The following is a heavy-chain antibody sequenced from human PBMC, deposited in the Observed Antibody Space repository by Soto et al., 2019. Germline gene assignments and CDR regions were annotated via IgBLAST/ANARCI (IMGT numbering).Heavy chain of an antibody. CDR3: ARDEAGSYYMDV. D-gene: IGHD1-1*01. J-gene: IGHJ6*03. CDR1: GGSISSGDYY. CDR2: IYYSGST. Sequence: PSETLSLTCTVSGGSISSGDYYWSWIRQHPGKGLEWIGYIYYSGSTYYNPSLKSRVTISVDTSKNQFSLKLSSVTAADTAVYYCARDEAGSYYMDVWGKGTTVTVSS. V-gene: IGHV4-31*03.